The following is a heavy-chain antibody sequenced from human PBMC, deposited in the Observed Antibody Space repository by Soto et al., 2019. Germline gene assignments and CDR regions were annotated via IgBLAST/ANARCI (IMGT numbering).Heavy chain of an antibody. V-gene: IGHV3-15*05. Sequence: GGSLRLSCAASGFTFNSAWMNWVRQAPGKGLEWVGRIKSNIDGGTVDYAASVKGRFTISRDDSKSTLYLQMNSLTIDDTAVYYCVPAVIYWGQGTLVTVSS. CDR3: VPAVIY. CDR2: IKSNIDGGTV. J-gene: IGHJ4*01. D-gene: IGHD2-21*01. CDR1: GFTFNSAW.